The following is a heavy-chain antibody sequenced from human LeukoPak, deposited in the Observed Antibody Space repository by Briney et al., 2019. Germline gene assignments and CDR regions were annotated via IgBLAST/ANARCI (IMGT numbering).Heavy chain of an antibody. CDR2: IIPIFGTA. D-gene: IGHD2-2*01. J-gene: IGHJ4*02. V-gene: IGHV1-69*05. CDR1: GGTFSSYA. Sequence: SVKVSCKASGGTFSSYAIRWVRQAPGQGLEWMGRIIPIFGTANYAQKFQGRVTITTDESTSTAYMELSSLRSEDTAVYYCARERQCSSTSCHYDYWGQGTLVTVSS. CDR3: ARERQCSSTSCHYDY.